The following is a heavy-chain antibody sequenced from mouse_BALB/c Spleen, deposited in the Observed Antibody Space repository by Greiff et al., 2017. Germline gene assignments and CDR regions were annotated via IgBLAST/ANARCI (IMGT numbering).Heavy chain of an antibody. D-gene: IGHD3-3*01. CDR3: ARRRDYFDY. V-gene: IGHV5-12-2*01. CDR2: ISNGGGST. CDR1: GFTFSSYT. Sequence: EVQLVESGGGLVQPGGSLKLSCAASGFTFSSYTMSWVRQTPEKRLEWVAYISNGGGSTYYPDTVKGRFTISRDNAKNTLYLQMSSLKSEDTAMYYCARRRDYFDYWGQGTTLTVSS. J-gene: IGHJ2*01.